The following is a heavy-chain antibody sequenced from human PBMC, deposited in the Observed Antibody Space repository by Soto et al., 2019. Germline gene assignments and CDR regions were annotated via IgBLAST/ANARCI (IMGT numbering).Heavy chain of an antibody. CDR1: GYTFTSSY. CDR3: ARVSSWSCFDY. V-gene: IGHV1-46*01. CDR2: INPSGGST. D-gene: IGHD6-13*01. J-gene: IGHJ4*02. Sequence: QVQLVQSGAEVKKPGASVKGSCKASGYTFTSSYMHWVRQAPGQGLECMGIINPSGGSTSYAQKFQGRVTMTRDTSTSTVYMELSSLRSEDTAVYYCARVSSWSCFDYWGQGTLVTVSS.